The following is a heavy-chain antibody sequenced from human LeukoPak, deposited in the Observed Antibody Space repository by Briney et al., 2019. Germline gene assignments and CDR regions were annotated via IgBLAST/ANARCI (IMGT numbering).Heavy chain of an antibody. J-gene: IGHJ4*02. CDR1: GFTFSSYW. D-gene: IGHD6-19*01. Sequence: GGSLTLSCAASGFTFSSYWMSWVRQAPGKGLEWVASLNQDAGEKHYVDSVKGRFTISRDNAQNSLYLQMNSLRAEDTAVYYCARSSGWYPFPDYWGQGTLVTVSS. CDR2: LNQDAGEK. CDR3: ARSSGWYPFPDY. V-gene: IGHV3-7*01.